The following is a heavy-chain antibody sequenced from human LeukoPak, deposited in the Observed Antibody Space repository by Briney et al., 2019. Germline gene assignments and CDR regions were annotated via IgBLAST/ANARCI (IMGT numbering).Heavy chain of an antibody. CDR2: MNPNSGNT. J-gene: IGHJ3*02. CDR1: GYTFTSYD. D-gene: IGHD6-6*01. Sequence: ASVKVSCKASGYTFTSYDINWVRQATGQGLEWMGWMNPNSGNTGYAQKFQGRVTMTRDTSTSTVYMELSSLRSEDTAVYYCARGRPYDAFDIWGQGTMVTVSS. V-gene: IGHV1-8*02. CDR3: ARGRPYDAFDI.